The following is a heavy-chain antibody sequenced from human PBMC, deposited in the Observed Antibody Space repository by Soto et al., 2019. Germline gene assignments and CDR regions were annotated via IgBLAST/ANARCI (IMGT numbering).Heavy chain of an antibody. Sequence: ASVKVSCKASGYTFTSYDINWVRQATGQGLEWMGWMNPNSGNTGYAQKFQGRVTMTRNTSISTAYMELSSLRSEDTAVYYCARGPSAVVVPAAMFIDAFDIWGQGTMVTVSS. CDR3: ARGPSAVVVPAAMFIDAFDI. CDR2: MNPNSGNT. J-gene: IGHJ3*02. V-gene: IGHV1-8*01. D-gene: IGHD2-2*01. CDR1: GYTFTSYD.